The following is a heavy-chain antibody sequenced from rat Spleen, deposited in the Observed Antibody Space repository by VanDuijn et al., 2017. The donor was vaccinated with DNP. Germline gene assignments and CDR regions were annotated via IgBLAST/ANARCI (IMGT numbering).Heavy chain of an antibody. J-gene: IGHJ2*01. V-gene: IGHV5-31*01. Sequence: EVQLVESGGGLVQPGSPLKLSCAASGFIFSNYWMTWIRQAPGKGLEWVASISPSGGSTYYPDSVKGRFTISRDNAKSTLYLQMDSLRSEDTATYYCARPPLGYFDYWGQGVMVTVSS. CDR1: GFIFSNYW. CDR3: ARPPLGYFDY. CDR2: ISPSGGST. D-gene: IGHD3-1*01.